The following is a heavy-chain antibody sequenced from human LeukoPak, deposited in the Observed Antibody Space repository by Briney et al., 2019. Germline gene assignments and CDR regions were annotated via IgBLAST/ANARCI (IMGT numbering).Heavy chain of an antibody. D-gene: IGHD4-17*01. J-gene: IGHJ4*02. CDR3: ARAQRGTTAIFDY. V-gene: IGHV4-38-2*01. Sequence: PSETLSLTCAVSGYSISIAYYWGWIRQPPGKGLEWIGSIYHSGSTYYNPSLKSRVTISVDTSKNQFSLKLSSVTAADTAVYYCARAQRGTTAIFDYWGQGTLVTVSS. CDR1: GYSISIAYY. CDR2: IYHSGST.